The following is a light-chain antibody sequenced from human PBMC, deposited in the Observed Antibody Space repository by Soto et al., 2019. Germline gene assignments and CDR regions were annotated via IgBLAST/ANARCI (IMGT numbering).Light chain of an antibody. CDR1: SSNIGSNT. CDR2: SNN. V-gene: IGLV1-44*01. CDR3: VAWDDSLNGYVG. J-gene: IGLJ2*01. Sequence: QSVLTQPPSASGTPGQRVTISCSGSSSNIGSNTVNWYQQLPGTAPKIVIYSNNQRPSGVPDRFSGSKSGTSASLAISGLQSEDEADYYCVAWDDSLNGYVGFGGGTKVTVL.